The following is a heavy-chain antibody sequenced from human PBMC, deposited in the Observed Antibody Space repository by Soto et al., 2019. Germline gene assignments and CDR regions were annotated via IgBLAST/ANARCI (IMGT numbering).Heavy chain of an antibody. D-gene: IGHD5-12*01. CDR2: ISYDGSNK. CDR3: AKSTGDGYNPGY. CDR1: GFTFSSYG. J-gene: IGHJ4*02. Sequence: GGSLRLSCVASGFTFSSYGMHWVRQAPGKGLEWVAVISYDGSNKYYADSVKGRFTISRDNSKNTLYLQMNSLRAEDTAVYYCAKSTGDGYNPGYWGQGTLVTVSS. V-gene: IGHV3-30*18.